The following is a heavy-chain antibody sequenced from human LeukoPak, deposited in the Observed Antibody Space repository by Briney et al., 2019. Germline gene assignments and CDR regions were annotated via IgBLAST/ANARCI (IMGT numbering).Heavy chain of an antibody. CDR1: GGSFSGYY. CDR3: ARGPKTDIVVVPAATLLDY. J-gene: IGHJ4*02. D-gene: IGHD2-2*01. V-gene: IGHV4-34*01. Sequence: PSETLSLTCAVYGGSFSGYYWSWIRQPPGKGLEWVGEINHGGSTNYNPSLKSRVTISVDTSKNQLSLKLSSVTAADTAVYYCARGPKTDIVVVPAATLLDYWGQGTLVTVSS. CDR2: INHGGST.